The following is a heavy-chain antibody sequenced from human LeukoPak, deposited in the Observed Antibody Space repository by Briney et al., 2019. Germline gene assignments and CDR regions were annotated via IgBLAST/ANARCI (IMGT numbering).Heavy chain of an antibody. J-gene: IGHJ4*02. V-gene: IGHV3-21*01. Sequence: GGSLRLSCAASGFTFNGYHMNWVRQAPGKGLEWVSSISGTRSDIYYADSVKGRFTISRDNANNALYLQMNSLRVEDTAVYYCVRDWDYWGQGTLVTVSS. CDR2: ISGTRSDI. CDR1: GFTFNGYH. CDR3: VRDWDY.